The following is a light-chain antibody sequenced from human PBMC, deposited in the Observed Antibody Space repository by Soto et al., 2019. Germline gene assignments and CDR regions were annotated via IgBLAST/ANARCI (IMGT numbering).Light chain of an antibody. CDR2: EVS. V-gene: IGLV2-14*01. CDR3: SSYTSSNTLEV. Sequence: QSALTQPASVSGSPGQSITISCTGTSSDVGGYNYVSWYRHHPHRAPKLLIYEVSYRPSGVSNRFSGSKSGNTASLTISGLQAEDEADYYCSSYTSSNTLEVFGFGTKLTVL. J-gene: IGLJ1*01. CDR1: SSDVGGYNY.